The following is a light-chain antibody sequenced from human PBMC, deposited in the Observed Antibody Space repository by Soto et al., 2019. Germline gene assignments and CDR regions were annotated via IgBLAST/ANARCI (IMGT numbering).Light chain of an antibody. J-gene: IGLJ3*02. Sequence: QSVLTQPPSASGTPGQRVTISCSGSDSNIGSNTVNWYQQLPGTAPKLLMYSNNQRPSGVPDRFSGSKSGTSASLALSGLQSEDEAEYFCAAWDDSLSGWVFGGGTKLTVL. V-gene: IGLV1-44*01. CDR3: AAWDDSLSGWV. CDR1: DSNIGSNT. CDR2: SNN.